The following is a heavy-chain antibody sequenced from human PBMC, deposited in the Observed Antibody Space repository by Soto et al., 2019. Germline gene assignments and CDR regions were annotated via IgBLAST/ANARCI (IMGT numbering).Heavy chain of an antibody. CDR3: AREKDTPGDGYNFGY. V-gene: IGHV4-39*02. CDR1: GGSISGNSYY. D-gene: IGHD6-25*01. Sequence: QVQLQESGPGLVKPSETLSLTCTVSGGSISGNSYYWAWIRQPPGKGLEWIGSLYYDGNTHYNPSLESRVTISVDTSKNPLSLRLSSVTAADTAVYYCAREKDTPGDGYNFGYWGQGSLVTVSS. J-gene: IGHJ4*02. CDR2: LYYDGNT.